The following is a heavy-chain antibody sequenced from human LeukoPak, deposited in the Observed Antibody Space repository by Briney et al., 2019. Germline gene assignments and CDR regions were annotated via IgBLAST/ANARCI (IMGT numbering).Heavy chain of an antibody. V-gene: IGHV1-46*01. CDR2: INPSGGST. CDR1: GYTFTSYY. J-gene: IGHJ4*02. CDR3: ARGVSYYYDSSGYFGPDTDFDY. Sequence: ASVKVSCKASGYTFTSYYMQWVRQAPGQGLEWMGIINPSGGSTSYAQKFQGRVTMTRDTSTSTVYMELSSLRSEDTAVYYCARGVSYYYDSSGYFGPDTDFDYWGQGTLVTVSS. D-gene: IGHD3-22*01.